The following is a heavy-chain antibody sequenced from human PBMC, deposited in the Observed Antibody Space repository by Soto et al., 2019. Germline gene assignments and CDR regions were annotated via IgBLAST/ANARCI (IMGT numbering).Heavy chain of an antibody. CDR3: ARVGVGLAAARGWPY. D-gene: IGHD6-13*01. V-gene: IGHV1-18*01. CDR1: AYTFTSYG. Sequence: ASLKVSCNPSAYTFTSYGISWVRQAPGQGLEWMAWINPYNGNTKYAEKFLGRVTVTTDTSTPTAYMEVRSLTSDDTDVFYWARVGVGLAAARGWPYWGHVPAGTVSS. CDR2: INPYNGNT. J-gene: IGHJ4*01.